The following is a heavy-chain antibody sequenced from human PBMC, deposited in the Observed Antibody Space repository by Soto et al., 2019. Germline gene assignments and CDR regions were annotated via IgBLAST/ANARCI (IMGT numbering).Heavy chain of an antibody. CDR3: ARHNWSSRDYYGMDV. CDR2: IYYSGST. Sequence: SETLSLTCTVSGGSIISYYWSWILQPPWKGLEWIGYIYYSGSTNYNPSLKSRVTISVDTSKNQFSLKLSSVTAADTAVYYCARHNWSSRDYYGMDVWGQGTTVTVSS. D-gene: IGHD6-13*01. J-gene: IGHJ6*02. CDR1: GGSIISYY. V-gene: IGHV4-59*08.